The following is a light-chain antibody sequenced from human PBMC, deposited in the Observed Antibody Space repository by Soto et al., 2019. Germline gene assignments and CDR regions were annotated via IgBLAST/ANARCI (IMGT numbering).Light chain of an antibody. CDR2: DVS. V-gene: IGLV2-14*01. Sequence: QSVLTQPASVSGSPGQSITISCTGTSSDVGGYNYVSWYQRHPGKAPKLMIYDVSNRPSGVSNRFSGSKSGNTASLTISGLQAEDEADYYCSSYTSSSTLPVFGGGTKVTV. J-gene: IGLJ2*01. CDR1: SSDVGGYNY. CDR3: SSYTSSSTLPV.